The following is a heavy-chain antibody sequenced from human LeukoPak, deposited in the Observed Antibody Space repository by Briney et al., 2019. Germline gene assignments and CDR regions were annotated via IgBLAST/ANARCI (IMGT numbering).Heavy chain of an antibody. V-gene: IGHV3-48*01. D-gene: IGHD3-22*01. CDR2: ISSSRNSI. CDR3: ARGGYDISGYYYYYYYMDV. J-gene: IGHJ6*03. CDR1: GFTFSSYS. Sequence: GGSLRLSCAGSGFTFSSYSMNWVHQAPGKGLEWVSYISSSRNSIYYADSVKGRFIISRDNAKNSLYLQVNNLRAEDTAVYYCARGGYDISGYYYYYYYMDVWGKGTTVTVSS.